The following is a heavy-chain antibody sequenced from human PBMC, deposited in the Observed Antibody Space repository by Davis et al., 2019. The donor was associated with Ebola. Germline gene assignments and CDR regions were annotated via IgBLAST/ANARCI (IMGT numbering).Heavy chain of an antibody. CDR2: IGTAGET. V-gene: IGHV3-13*01. D-gene: IGHD2/OR15-2a*01. J-gene: IGHJ4*02. CDR1: GFTVSFYD. CDR3: ARANPTSRFRIDY. Sequence: GESLKISCVASGFTVSFYDMQWVRQAAGKSLEWLAAIGTAGETYYPESGKDRFTISRDNAKNSLYLQMDSLRAGDTALYYCARANPTSRFRIDYWGQGVLVTVSS.